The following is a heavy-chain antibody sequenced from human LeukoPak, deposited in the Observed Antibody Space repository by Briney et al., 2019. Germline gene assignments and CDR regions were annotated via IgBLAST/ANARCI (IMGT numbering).Heavy chain of an antibody. V-gene: IGHV1-18*01. CDR3: ARTSSPRGYIVATIEAGDY. CDR1: GYTFTSYG. D-gene: IGHD5-12*01. Sequence: EASVKVSCKASGYTFTSYGISWVRQAPGQGLEWMGWISAYNGNTNYAQTLQGRVTMTTDTSTSTTYMELRSLRSDDTAVYYCARTSSPRGYIVATIEAGDYWGQGTLVTVSS. J-gene: IGHJ4*02. CDR2: ISAYNGNT.